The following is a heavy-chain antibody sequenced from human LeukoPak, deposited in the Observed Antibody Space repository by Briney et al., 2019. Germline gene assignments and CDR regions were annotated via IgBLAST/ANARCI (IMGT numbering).Heavy chain of an antibody. CDR1: RFTVSGNY. J-gene: IGHJ4*02. D-gene: IGHD3-16*01. Sequence: GGSLRLSCAASRFTVSGNYVSWVRQAPGKGLEWVSVIYSGGSTYNADSVKGRFTISRDNAKNSLYLQMNSLRAEDTAVYYCARVGGTLIAITGYFDYWGQGTLVTISS. V-gene: IGHV3-66*01. CDR3: ARVGGTLIAITGYFDY. CDR2: IYSGGST.